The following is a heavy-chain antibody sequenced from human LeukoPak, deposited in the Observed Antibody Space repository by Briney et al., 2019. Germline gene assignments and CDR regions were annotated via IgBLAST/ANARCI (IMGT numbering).Heavy chain of an antibody. CDR1: GFTFSSYG. CDR3: ARLIGWSRFDP. V-gene: IGHV3-33*01. CDR2: IWYDGSKQ. D-gene: IGHD6-19*01. Sequence: GGSLRLSCAASGFTFSSYGMHWVRQAPGKGLEWVALIWYDGSKQYYADSVKGRFTISRDNSKNTLHLQMNSLRAEDTAVFYCARLIGWSRFDPWGQGALVTVSS. J-gene: IGHJ5*02.